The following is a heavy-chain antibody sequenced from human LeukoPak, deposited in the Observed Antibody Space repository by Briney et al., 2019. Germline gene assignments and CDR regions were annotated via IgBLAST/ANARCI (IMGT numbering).Heavy chain of an antibody. V-gene: IGHV4-59*01. D-gene: IGHD1-1*01. CDR2: FYSNGRT. CDR3: ARDRHRLTSRTTGYNWFDL. CDR1: GGSISSFH. Sequence: SETLSLTCDVSGGSISSFHWSWIRQPPGKGLEWMLSFYSNGRTNYNPSLKSRVTTSVDTSKNQFSLTLTSVTAADTAFYYCARDRHRLTSRTTGYNWFDLWGPGTLVTVSS. J-gene: IGHJ5*02.